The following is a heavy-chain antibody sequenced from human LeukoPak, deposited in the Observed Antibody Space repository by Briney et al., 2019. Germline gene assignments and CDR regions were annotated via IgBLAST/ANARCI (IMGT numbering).Heavy chain of an antibody. D-gene: IGHD2-2*02. CDR3: ASSKLGYCSSISCYNYYYYYMDV. V-gene: IGHV1-69*05. J-gene: IGHJ6*03. CDR1: GGTFSSYA. CDR2: IIPIFGTA. Sequence: GSSVKVSCKASGGTFSSYAISWVRQAPGQGLEWMGGIIPIFGTANYAQKFQGRVTITTDESTSTAYMELSSLRSEDTAVYYCASSKLGYCSSISCYNYYYYYMDVWGKGTTVTVSS.